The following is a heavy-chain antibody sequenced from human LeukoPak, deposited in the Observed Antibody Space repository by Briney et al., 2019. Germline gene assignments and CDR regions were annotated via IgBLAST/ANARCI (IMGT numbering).Heavy chain of an antibody. CDR2: INHSGST. Sequence: KPSETLSLTCAVYGGSFSGYYWSWIRQPPGKGLEWIGEINHSGSTNYNPSLKSRVTISVDTSKNQFSLKLSSVTAADTAVYHCARSSYSSGWYPYWGQGTLVTVSS. J-gene: IGHJ4*02. CDR3: ARSSYSSGWYPY. D-gene: IGHD6-19*01. CDR1: GGSFSGYY. V-gene: IGHV4-34*01.